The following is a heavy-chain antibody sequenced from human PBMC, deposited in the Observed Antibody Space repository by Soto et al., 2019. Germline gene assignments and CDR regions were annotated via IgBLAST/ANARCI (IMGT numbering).Heavy chain of an antibody. Sequence: PGGSLRLSCAASGFTFSNYAMSWVRQAPGKGLEWVSAISGSGSSTYYADSVKGRFTISRDNSKNTLYLQLNSLRAEDTAVYYCAKDRSDYSSGSYSLDNCGQGTMVTVYS. D-gene: IGHD3-10*01. J-gene: IGHJ4*02. CDR1: GFTFSNYA. CDR3: AKDRSDYSSGSYSLDN. V-gene: IGHV3-23*01. CDR2: ISGSGSST.